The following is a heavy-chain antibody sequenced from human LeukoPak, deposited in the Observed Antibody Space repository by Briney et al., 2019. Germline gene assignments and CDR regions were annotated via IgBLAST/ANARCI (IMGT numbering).Heavy chain of an antibody. V-gene: IGHV4-34*01. CDR1: GGSFSGYY. Sequence: PSETLSLTCAVYGGSFSGYYWSWIRQPPGKGLEWIGEINHSGSTNYNPSLKSRVTISVDTSKNRFSLKLSSVTAADTAVHYCARLGLGVWGKGTTVTVSS. CDR3: ARLGLGV. J-gene: IGHJ6*04. D-gene: IGHD3-16*01. CDR2: INHSGST.